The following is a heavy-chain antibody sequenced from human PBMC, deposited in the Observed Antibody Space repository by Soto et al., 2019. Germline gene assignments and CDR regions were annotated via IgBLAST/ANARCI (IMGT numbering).Heavy chain of an antibody. Sequence: QVQLQESGPGLVKPSETLSLTCTVSGGSVSSASYYWSWIRQTPGKGLEWIGYIYYRGSTNYNPSLKNRVTISVDTSKNQFSLKLTSVTAADTAVYFCARRRVIVEQGFTIDYWGQGTLVTVSS. J-gene: IGHJ4*02. CDR1: GGSVSSASYY. CDR3: ARRRVIVEQGFTIDY. V-gene: IGHV4-61*01. CDR2: IYYRGST. D-gene: IGHD3-22*01.